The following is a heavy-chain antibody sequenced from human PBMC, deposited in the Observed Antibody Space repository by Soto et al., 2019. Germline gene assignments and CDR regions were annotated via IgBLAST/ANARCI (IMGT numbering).Heavy chain of an antibody. CDR1: GFTFSSYG. CDR3: AKELNGDYGYYYYGMDV. V-gene: IGHV3-30*18. J-gene: IGHJ6*02. CDR2: ISYDGSNK. D-gene: IGHD4-17*01. Sequence: QVQLVESGGGVVQPGRSLRLSCAASGFTFSSYGMHWVRQAPGKGLEWVAVISYDGSNKYYADSVQGRFTISRDNSKNTLYLQMNSLRAEDTAVYYCAKELNGDYGYYYYGMDVWGQGTTVTVSS.